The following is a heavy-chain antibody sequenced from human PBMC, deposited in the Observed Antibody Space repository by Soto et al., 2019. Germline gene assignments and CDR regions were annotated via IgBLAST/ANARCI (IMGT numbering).Heavy chain of an antibody. CDR3: ARIPVDTYMTYWCDP. CDR1: GDSVTSGDYY. D-gene: IGHD5-18*01. J-gene: IGHJ5*01. V-gene: IGHV4-61*08. Sequence: QVQLQESGPGLVKPSETLSLTCTVSGDSVTSGDYYWSWIRQPPGKGLEWIGYIYYSGNTNYSPSLKSRVAISLDTSHNQFSLKLSSVTAADTAVYFCARIPVDTYMTYWCDPWGQGTLVTVSS. CDR2: IYYSGNT.